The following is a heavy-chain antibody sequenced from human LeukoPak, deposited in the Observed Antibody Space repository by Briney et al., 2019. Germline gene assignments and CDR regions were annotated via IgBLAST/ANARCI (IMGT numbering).Heavy chain of an antibody. D-gene: IGHD1-26*01. CDR1: GFTFSSHW. V-gene: IGHV3-74*01. Sequence: GGPLRLSCAASGFTFSSHWMHWVRQAPGKGLVWVSRINSDGSSASYADSVKGRFTISRDNARNTLYLQMNSLRDEDTAVYYCAKGGGSPLDYWGQGTLVTVSS. J-gene: IGHJ4*02. CDR2: INSDGSSA. CDR3: AKGGGSPLDY.